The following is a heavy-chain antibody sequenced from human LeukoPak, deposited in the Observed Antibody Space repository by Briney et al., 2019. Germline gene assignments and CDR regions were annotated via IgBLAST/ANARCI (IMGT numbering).Heavy chain of an antibody. V-gene: IGHV4-30-2*01. CDR2: IYHSGSA. CDR1: GGSISSGGYS. Sequence: SETLSLTCAVSGGSISSGGYSWSWIRQPPGKGLEWIGCIYHSGSAYYNPSLKSRVTISVDRSKNQFSLKLSSVTAADTAVYYCARGELAYCGGDCYSGSPLFDYWGQGTLVTVSS. J-gene: IGHJ4*02. CDR3: ARGELAYCGGDCYSGSPLFDY. D-gene: IGHD2-21*02.